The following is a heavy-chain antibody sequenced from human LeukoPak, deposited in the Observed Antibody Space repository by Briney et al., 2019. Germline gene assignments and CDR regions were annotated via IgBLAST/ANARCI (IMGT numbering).Heavy chain of an antibody. CDR3: TRHWDVCSGGSCHTCYFDY. CDR1: GFTFGDYA. J-gene: IGHJ4*02. CDR2: IRSKAYGGTT. V-gene: IGHV3-49*04. D-gene: IGHD2-15*01. Sequence: GGSLRLSCTASGFTFGDYAMNWVRQAPGKGLEWIGFIRSKAYGGTTEYAASVKGRFTFSRDDSKSIAYLQMNSLKTEDTAVYYCTRHWDVCSGGSCHTCYFDYWGQGTLATVSS.